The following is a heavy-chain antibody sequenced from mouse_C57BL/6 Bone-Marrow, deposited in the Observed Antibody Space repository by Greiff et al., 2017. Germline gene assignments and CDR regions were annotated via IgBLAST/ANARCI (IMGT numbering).Heavy chain of an antibody. D-gene: IGHD3-1*01. CDR3: AKLGLSYAIDY. V-gene: IGHV2-9*01. Sequence: QVQLKQSGPGLVAPSQSLSITCTVSGFSLTSYAVDWVRQPPGKGLEWLGVIWGGGSTNYNSALMSRLSISKDNSKSQVCLKINSLQTDDTAMYYCAKLGLSYAIDYWGQGTSVTVSS. J-gene: IGHJ4*01. CDR2: IWGGGST. CDR1: GFSLTSYA.